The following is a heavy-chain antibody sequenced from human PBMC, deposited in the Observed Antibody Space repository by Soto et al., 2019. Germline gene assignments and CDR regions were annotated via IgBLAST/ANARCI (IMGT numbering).Heavy chain of an antibody. CDR1: GGSISSYY. V-gene: IGHV4-59*01. CDR2: IYYSGST. Sequence: ETLSLTCTVSGGSISSYYWSWIRQPPGKGLEWIGYIYYSGSTNYNPSLKSRVTISVDTSKNQFSLKLSSVTAADTAVYYCAREGGITMVRGVISYYGMDVWGQGTTVTVSS. CDR3: AREGGITMVRGVISYYGMDV. D-gene: IGHD3-10*01. J-gene: IGHJ6*02.